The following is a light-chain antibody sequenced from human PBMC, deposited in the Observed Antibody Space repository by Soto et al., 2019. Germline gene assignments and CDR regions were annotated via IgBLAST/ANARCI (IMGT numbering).Light chain of an antibody. CDR1: QSVINNY. J-gene: IGKJ2*01. Sequence: EVVLTQSPGTLSLSPGERATLSCRASQSVINNYLAWYQQKPGQGPRLLIVGSSDRATGITDRFRGSGSGTDFTLTISRMEPEDFAMYYCQQYGSPPPYTFGQGTKLEIK. CDR2: GSS. CDR3: QQYGSPPPYT. V-gene: IGKV3-20*01.